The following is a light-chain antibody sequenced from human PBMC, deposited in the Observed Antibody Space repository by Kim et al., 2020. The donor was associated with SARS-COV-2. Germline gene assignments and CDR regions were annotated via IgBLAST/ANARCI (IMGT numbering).Light chain of an antibody. Sequence: QSALTQPASVSGSPGQSIAISCTGTSSDVGAYNYVSWFQQHPGKAPKLMIYDVNQRPSGVSNRFSGSKSGNTASLTISGLQAEDEADYYCNSFTSSNTYVFGAGTKVTVL. V-gene: IGLV2-14*01. CDR3: NSFTSSNTYV. CDR2: DVN. J-gene: IGLJ1*01. CDR1: SSDVGAYNY.